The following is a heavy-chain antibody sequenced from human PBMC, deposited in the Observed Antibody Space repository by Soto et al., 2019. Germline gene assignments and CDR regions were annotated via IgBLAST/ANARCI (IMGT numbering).Heavy chain of an antibody. CDR2: ISGSGGST. CDR1: GFTFSSYA. D-gene: IGHD5-18*01. J-gene: IGHJ4*02. V-gene: IGHV3-23*01. CDR3: AKGWNSYGYFVWAFDY. Sequence: EVQLLESGGGLVQPGGSLRLSCAASGFTFSSYAMSWVRQAPGKGLEWVSAISGSGGSTYYADSVKGRFTISRDNSKNTLYLQMNSLRAEDTAVYYCAKGWNSYGYFVWAFDYWGKGTLVTVSS.